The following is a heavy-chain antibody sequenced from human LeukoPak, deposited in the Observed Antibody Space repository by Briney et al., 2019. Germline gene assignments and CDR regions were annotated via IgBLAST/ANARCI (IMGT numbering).Heavy chain of an antibody. V-gene: IGHV1-69*06. Sequence: SSVKVPCKACGGTFSSYAILWVRQAPGQGLEWMGRIIPIFGTANYAQKFQGSVTITADKSTSTAYMELSSLRSEDTAVYYCARDPLGGAVTAEYFQHWGQGTLITVSS. J-gene: IGHJ1*01. CDR1: GGTFSSYA. CDR2: IIPIFGTA. CDR3: ARDPLGGAVTAEYFQH. D-gene: IGHD1-26*01.